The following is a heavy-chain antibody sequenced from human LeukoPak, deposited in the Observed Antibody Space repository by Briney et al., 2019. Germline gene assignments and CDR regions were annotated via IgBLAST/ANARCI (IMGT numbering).Heavy chain of an antibody. CDR1: GSTLSSYA. V-gene: IGHV1-69*05. Sequence: SVKVSCKASGSTLSSYAISWVRQAPGQGLEWMGGIIPIFGTANYAQKFQGRVTITTDESTSTAYMELSSLRSEDTAVYYCASRGNYYDSSGYGYWGQGTLVTVSS. CDR2: IIPIFGTA. CDR3: ASRGNYYDSSGYGY. J-gene: IGHJ4*02. D-gene: IGHD3-22*01.